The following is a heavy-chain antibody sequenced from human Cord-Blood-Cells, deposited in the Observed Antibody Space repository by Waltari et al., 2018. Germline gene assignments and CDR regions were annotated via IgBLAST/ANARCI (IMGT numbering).Heavy chain of an antibody. J-gene: IGHJ4*02. CDR3: ARGLSITMVRGVNRGYFDY. Sequence: QVQLQQWGAGLLKPSETLSLTCAVYGGSFSCYYWSWIRQPPGKGLEWIGEINHSGSTNYNPSLKSRVTISVDTSKNQFSLKLSSVTAADTAVYYCARGLSITMVRGVNRGYFDYWGQGTLVTVSS. CDR2: INHSGST. D-gene: IGHD3-10*01. V-gene: IGHV4-34*01. CDR1: GGSFSCYY.